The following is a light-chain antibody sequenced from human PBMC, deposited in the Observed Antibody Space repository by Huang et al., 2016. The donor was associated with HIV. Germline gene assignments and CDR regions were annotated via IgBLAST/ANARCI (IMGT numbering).Light chain of an antibody. J-gene: IGKJ1*01. CDR3: QQYDNRPPWT. V-gene: IGKV3-15*01. CDR2: AAS. Sequence: DILLTQSPATLSVSLGERATLSCRATQSVSSNLAWYQQKGGQAPRLLIYAASARANGVSARCSGSGSGTEFTLTISSLQSEDSAVYYCQQYDNRPPWTFGQGTKVEI. CDR1: QSVSSN.